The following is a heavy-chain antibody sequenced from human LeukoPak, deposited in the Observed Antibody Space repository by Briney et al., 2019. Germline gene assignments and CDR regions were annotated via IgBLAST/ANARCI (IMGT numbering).Heavy chain of an antibody. Sequence: GGSLRLSCAASGFTFASYAMSWIRQAPGKGLEWVSAISGGGEDTYYPDSVKGRFTISRDNSKNTLYLQMNSLRAEDTAIYYCAKPRAMTTGVGRYFDLWGRGTLVTVSS. CDR2: ISGGGEDT. D-gene: IGHD1-1*01. V-gene: IGHV3-23*01. J-gene: IGHJ2*01. CDR3: AKPRAMTTGVGRYFDL. CDR1: GFTFASYA.